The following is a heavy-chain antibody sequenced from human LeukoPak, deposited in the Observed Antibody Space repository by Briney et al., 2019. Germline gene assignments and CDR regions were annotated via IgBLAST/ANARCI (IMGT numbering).Heavy chain of an antibody. J-gene: IGHJ4*02. CDR1: GGSISSYY. CDR2: IYYSGST. V-gene: IGHV4-59*01. CDR3: ARDQPPAGY. Sequence: PSETPSLTCTVSGGSISSYYWSWIRQPPGKGLEWIGYIYYSGSTNYNPSLKSRVTISVDTSKNQFSLKLSSVTAADTAVYYCARDQPPAGYWGQGTLVTVSS.